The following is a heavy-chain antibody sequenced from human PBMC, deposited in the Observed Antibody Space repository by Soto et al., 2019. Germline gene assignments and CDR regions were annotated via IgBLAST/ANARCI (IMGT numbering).Heavy chain of an antibody. CDR1: GGSVSSGSYY. V-gene: IGHV4-61*01. Sequence: SETLSLTCTVSGGSVSSGSYYWSWIRQPPGKGLEWIGYIYYSGSTNYNPSLKSRVTISVDTSKNQFSLKLSSVTAADTAVYYCAEARLGELFFDYWGQGTLVTVSS. D-gene: IGHD3-16*01. CDR2: IYYSGST. CDR3: AEARLGELFFDY. J-gene: IGHJ4*02.